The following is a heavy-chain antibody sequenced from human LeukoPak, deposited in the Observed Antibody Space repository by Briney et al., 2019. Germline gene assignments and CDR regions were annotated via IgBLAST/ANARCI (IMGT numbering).Heavy chain of an antibody. Sequence: SVKVSCKASGGTFSSYAISWVRQAPGQGLEWMGRIIPILGIANYAQKFQGRVTITADKSTSTAYMELSSLRSEDTAVYYCARGGRYYDSSGSSSGYWGQGTLVTVSS. V-gene: IGHV1-69*04. CDR2: IIPILGIA. CDR1: GGTFSSYA. D-gene: IGHD3-22*01. CDR3: ARGGRYYDSSGSSSGY. J-gene: IGHJ4*02.